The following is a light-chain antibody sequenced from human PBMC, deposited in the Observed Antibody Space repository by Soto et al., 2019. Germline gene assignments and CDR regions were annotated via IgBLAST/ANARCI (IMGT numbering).Light chain of an antibody. V-gene: IGKV1-5*01. CDR2: DAS. CDR1: QSISSW. CDR3: QQYNSYSGT. J-gene: IGKJ1*01. Sequence: DIQMTQSTSSLSASVGDRVTITCRASQSISSWLAWYQQKPGKAPKLLIYDASSLESGVPSRFSDSGSGTEFTPTISSLQPDDFATYYCQQYNSYSGTFGQGTKVYI.